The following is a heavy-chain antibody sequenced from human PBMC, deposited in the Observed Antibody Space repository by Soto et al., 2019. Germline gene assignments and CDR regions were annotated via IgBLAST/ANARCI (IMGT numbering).Heavy chain of an antibody. Sequence: SVKVSCKASGGTFSSYAISWVRQAPGQGLEWMGGIIPIFGTASYAQKFQGRVTITADESTSTAYMELSSLRSEDTAVYYCAREGLPHYDILTGYTYWFDPWGQGTLVTVSS. D-gene: IGHD3-9*01. CDR2: IIPIFGTA. J-gene: IGHJ5*02. CDR1: GGTFSSYA. V-gene: IGHV1-69*13. CDR3: AREGLPHYDILTGYTYWFDP.